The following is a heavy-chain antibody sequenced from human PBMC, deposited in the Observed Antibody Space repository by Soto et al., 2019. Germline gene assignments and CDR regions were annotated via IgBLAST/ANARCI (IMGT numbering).Heavy chain of an antibody. CDR2: IKQDGSEK. Sequence: GGSLRLSCAASGFTFSRYWMSWVRQAPGKGLEWVANIKQDGSEKYYVDSVKGRFTISRDNAKNSLYLQMNSLRAEDTAVYYCARVRGYCSGGSCYRSLYYHYLMYFRGQRSTVPVS. V-gene: IGHV3-7*05. D-gene: IGHD2-15*01. CDR1: GFTFSRYW. CDR3: ARVRGYCSGGSCYRSLYYHYLMYF. J-gene: IGHJ6*02.